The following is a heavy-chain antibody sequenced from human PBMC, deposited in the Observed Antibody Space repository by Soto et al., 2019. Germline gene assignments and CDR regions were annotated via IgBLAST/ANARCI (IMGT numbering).Heavy chain of an antibody. CDR2: ISAHNGNT. Sequence: QVHLVQSGAEVKKPGASVKVSCKASGYTFTSYGITWVRQAPGQGLEWMGWISAHNGNTDYAQKPPGRVIVPRDTSPSPAYMELRTLRTDDPAVYYCARGRDGDYWGQGALVTVSS. D-gene: IGHD6-6*01. V-gene: IGHV1-18*01. J-gene: IGHJ4*02. CDR3: ARGRDGDY. CDR1: GYTFTSYG.